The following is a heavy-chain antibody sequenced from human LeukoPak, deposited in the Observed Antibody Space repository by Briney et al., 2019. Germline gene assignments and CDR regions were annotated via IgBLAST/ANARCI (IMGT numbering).Heavy chain of an antibody. V-gene: IGHV5-51*01. CDR2: IYPGDSDT. D-gene: IGHD3-22*01. Sequence: PGESLKISCKGTGYTFTSYWIGWVRQMPGKGLERMGIIYPGDSDTRYSPAFQGQVTISADKSINTAYLQWSSLKASDTAMYYCARPHFDSSGYEFDYWGQGTLVTVSS. J-gene: IGHJ4*02. CDR3: ARPHFDSSGYEFDY. CDR1: GYTFTSYW.